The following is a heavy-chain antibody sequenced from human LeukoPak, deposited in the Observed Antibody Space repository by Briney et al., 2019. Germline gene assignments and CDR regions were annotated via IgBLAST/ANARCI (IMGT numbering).Heavy chain of an antibody. CDR1: GYTFTSYG. J-gene: IGHJ4*02. D-gene: IGHD5-18*01. Sequence: ASVKVSCKASGYTFTSYGISGVRQAPGQGLEWMGWISAYNGNTNYAQKLQGRVTVTTDTSSGTAYMELRSLRPDDTAVYYCVRGGYRYGYDYWGQGTLVTVSS. CDR2: ISAYNGNT. V-gene: IGHV1-18*01. CDR3: VRGGYRYGYDY.